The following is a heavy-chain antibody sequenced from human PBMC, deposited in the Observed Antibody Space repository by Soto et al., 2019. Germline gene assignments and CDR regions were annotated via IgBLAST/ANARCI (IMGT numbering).Heavy chain of an antibody. Sequence: PGGSLRLSCAASGFTFSDYYMSWIRQAPGKGLEWVSYISSSSSYTNYADSVKGRFTISRDNAKNSLYLQMNSLRAEDTAVYYCARDPASITMVRGVVYYYYYGMDVWGQGTTVTVSS. CDR1: GFTFSDYY. CDR3: ARDPASITMVRGVVYYYYYGMDV. CDR2: ISSSSSYT. D-gene: IGHD3-10*01. J-gene: IGHJ6*02. V-gene: IGHV3-11*05.